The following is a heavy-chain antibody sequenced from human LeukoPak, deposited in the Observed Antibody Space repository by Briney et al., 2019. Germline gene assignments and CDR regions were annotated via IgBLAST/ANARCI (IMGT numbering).Heavy chain of an antibody. CDR1: GFTFSSYG. Sequence: GGSLRLSCAASGFTFSSYGMHWVRQAPGKGLEWVAFIRYDGSNKYYADSVKGRFTISRDNSKNTLYLQMNSLRAEDTAVYYSAKVWTSGGVYSGYYYYYYYMDVWGKGTTVTVSS. J-gene: IGHJ6*03. D-gene: IGHD5-12*01. CDR2: IRYDGSNK. V-gene: IGHV3-30*02. CDR3: AKVWTSGGVYSGYYYYYYYMDV.